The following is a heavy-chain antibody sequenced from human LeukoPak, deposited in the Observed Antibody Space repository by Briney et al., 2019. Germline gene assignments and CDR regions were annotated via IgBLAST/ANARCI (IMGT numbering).Heavy chain of an antibody. CDR2: MYYSGST. CDR3: ARLSYYDFWGGYYMGFDY. CDR1: GGSISSSSDY. D-gene: IGHD3-3*01. Sequence: PSETLSLTCTVSGGSISSSSDYWAWIRQPPGKGLEWIGSMYYSGSTYYNPSLKSRVTISVDTSNNQFSLKLSSVSAADTAVYYCARLSYYDFWGGYYMGFDYWGQGTLVTVSS. J-gene: IGHJ4*02. V-gene: IGHV4-39*01.